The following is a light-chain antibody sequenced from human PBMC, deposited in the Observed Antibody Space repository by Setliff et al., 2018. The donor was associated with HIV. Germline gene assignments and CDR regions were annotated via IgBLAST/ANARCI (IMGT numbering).Light chain of an antibody. J-gene: IGLJ1*01. CDR3: SSYTSIIIYV. CDR1: TSDAGGYFH. Sequence: QSALTQPDSVSGSPVQSITISCPGITSDAGGYFHVSWYHQTPGRGHTLILYDVNQRPSGISSRCSGSRSGNTASLTISGLQAEDEADYHFSSYTSIIIYVFGTGAKVTVL. CDR2: DVN. V-gene: IGLV2-14*01.